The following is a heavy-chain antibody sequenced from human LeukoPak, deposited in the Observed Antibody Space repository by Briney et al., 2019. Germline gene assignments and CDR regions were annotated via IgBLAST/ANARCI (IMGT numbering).Heavy chain of an antibody. CDR1: GGSISSHY. CDR2: IYYSGST. Sequence: SETLSVTCTVSGGSISSHYWSWIRQPPGKGLEWIGYIYYSGSTNYNPSLKSRVTISVDTSKNQFSLKLSSVTAADTAVYYCAREVAGQLFDYWGQGTLVTVSS. J-gene: IGHJ4*02. V-gene: IGHV4-59*11. D-gene: IGHD6-13*01. CDR3: AREVAGQLFDY.